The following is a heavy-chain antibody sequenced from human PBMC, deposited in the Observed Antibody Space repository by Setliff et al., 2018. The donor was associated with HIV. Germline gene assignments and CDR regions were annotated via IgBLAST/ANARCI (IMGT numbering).Heavy chain of an antibody. V-gene: IGHV1-2*06. J-gene: IGHJ4*02. D-gene: IGHD3-22*01. Sequence: ASVKVSCKTSGYTFTGYYTHWVRQVPGQGLEWMGRINPNTGGTDYAQKFQGRVTMTGDTSISTAYMELSRLRSDDTAVYYCARDFTYDYDSSGPGWGQGTLVTVSS. CDR2: INPNTGGT. CDR1: GYTFTGYY. CDR3: ARDFTYDYDSSGPG.